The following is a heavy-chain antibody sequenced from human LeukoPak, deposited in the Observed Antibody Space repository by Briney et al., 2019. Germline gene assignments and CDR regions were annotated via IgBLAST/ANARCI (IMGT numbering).Heavy chain of an antibody. J-gene: IGHJ4*02. CDR2: ISWNSGSI. D-gene: IGHD3-3*01. Sequence: GGSLRLSCAASGFTFDDYAMHWVRQAPGKGLEWVSGISWNSGSIGYADSVKGRFTISRDNAKNSLYLQMNSLRAEDMALYYCAKSVTIFGVFAYWGQGTLVTVSS. CDR3: AKSVTIFGVFAY. CDR1: GFTFDDYA. V-gene: IGHV3-9*03.